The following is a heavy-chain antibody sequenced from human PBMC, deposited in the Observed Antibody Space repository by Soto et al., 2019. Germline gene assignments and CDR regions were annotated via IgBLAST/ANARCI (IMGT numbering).Heavy chain of an antibody. CDR1: GYTFTSYG. Sequence: ASVKVSCKASGYTFTSYGISWVRQAPGQGLEWMGWISAYNGNTNYAQKLQGRVTMTTDTSTSTVYMELRSLRSDDTAVYYCARVLTYYDFWSGSNWFDPWGQGTLVTVSS. CDR2: ISAYNGNT. D-gene: IGHD3-3*01. CDR3: ARVLTYYDFWSGSNWFDP. J-gene: IGHJ5*02. V-gene: IGHV1-18*01.